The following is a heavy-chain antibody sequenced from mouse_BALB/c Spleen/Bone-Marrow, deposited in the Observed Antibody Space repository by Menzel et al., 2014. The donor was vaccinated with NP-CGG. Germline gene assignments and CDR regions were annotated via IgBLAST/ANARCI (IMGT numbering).Heavy chain of an antibody. CDR2: INPYNGGT. D-gene: IGHD2-1*01. CDR1: GYSFTGYT. V-gene: IGHV1-26*01. CDR3: ARDGNGFAY. J-gene: IGHJ3*01. Sequence: VQLQQSGPELVKPGASMKISCKASGYSFTGYTMNWVKQSHGKNPEWIGLINPYNGGTSYNQKFKGKATLTVDKSSSTAYMELFSLTSEDSAVYYCARDGNGFAYWGQGTLVTVSA.